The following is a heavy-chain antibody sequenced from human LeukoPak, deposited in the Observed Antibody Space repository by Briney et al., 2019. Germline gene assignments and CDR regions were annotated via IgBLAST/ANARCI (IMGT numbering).Heavy chain of an antibody. CDR1: GFTFSSYS. Sequence: PGGSLRLSCAASGFTFSSYSMNWVRQAPGKGLEWVAVIWYDGSNKYYADSVKGRFTISRDNSKNTLYLQTNSLRAEDTAVYYCAREKDYSGSYLDYWGQGTLVTVSS. V-gene: IGHV3-33*08. J-gene: IGHJ4*02. CDR3: AREKDYSGSYLDY. CDR2: IWYDGSNK. D-gene: IGHD1-26*01.